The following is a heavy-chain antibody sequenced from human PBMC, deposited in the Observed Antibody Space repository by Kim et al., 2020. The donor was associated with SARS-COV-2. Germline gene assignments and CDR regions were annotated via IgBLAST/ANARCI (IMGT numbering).Heavy chain of an antibody. CDR3: ALSGYSSDAYGMDV. V-gene: IGHV1-24*01. D-gene: IGHD6-19*01. CDR1: GYTLTELS. CDR2: FDPEDGET. Sequence: ASVKVSCKVSGYTLTELSMHWVRQAPGKGLEWMGGFDPEDGETIYAQKFQGRVTMTEDTSTDTAYMELSSLRSEDTAVYYCALSGYSSDAYGMDVWGQGTTVTVSS. J-gene: IGHJ6*02.